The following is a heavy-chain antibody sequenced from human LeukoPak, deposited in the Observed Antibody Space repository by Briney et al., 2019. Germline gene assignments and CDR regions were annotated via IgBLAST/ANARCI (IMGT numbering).Heavy chain of an antibody. J-gene: IGHJ4*02. V-gene: IGHV1-18*01. Sequence: ASVKVSCKASGYTFTSYGISWVRQAPGQGLEWMGWISAYNGNTNYAQKLQGRVTMTTDTSTSTAYMELRSLRSDDTAVYYCARDYSSSWYGGPYYFDYWGQETLVTVSS. CDR2: ISAYNGNT. CDR3: ARDYSSSWYGGPYYFDY. CDR1: GYTFTSYG. D-gene: IGHD6-13*01.